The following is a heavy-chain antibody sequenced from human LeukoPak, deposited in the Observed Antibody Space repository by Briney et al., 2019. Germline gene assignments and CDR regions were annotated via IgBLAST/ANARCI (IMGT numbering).Heavy chain of an antibody. D-gene: IGHD5-18*01. CDR3: AREGYSYGYKY. CDR2: ISSSGRTI. J-gene: IGHJ4*02. CDR1: GFTFSSYA. Sequence: PGGSLRLSCAASGFTFSSYAMNWVRQAPGKGLEWVSYISSSGRTIYYADSVKSRFTISRDNAKNSLYLQMNSLRAEDTGLYYCAREGYSYGYKYWGQGTLVTVSS. V-gene: IGHV3-48*03.